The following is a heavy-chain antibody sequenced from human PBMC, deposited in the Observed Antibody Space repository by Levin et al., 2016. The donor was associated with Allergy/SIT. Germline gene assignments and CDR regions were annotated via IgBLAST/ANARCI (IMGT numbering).Heavy chain of an antibody. D-gene: IGHD5-18*01. Sequence: WVRQAPGQGLEWMGGIIPIFGTANYAQKFQGRVTITADESTSTAYMELSSLRSEDTAVYYCAVLPVYSYGRHAFDIWGQGTMVTVSS. J-gene: IGHJ3*02. V-gene: IGHV1-69*01. CDR3: AVLPVYSYGRHAFDI. CDR2: IIPIFGTA.